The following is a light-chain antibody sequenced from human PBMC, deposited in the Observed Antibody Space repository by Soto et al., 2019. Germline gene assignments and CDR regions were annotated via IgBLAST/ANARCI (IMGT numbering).Light chain of an antibody. CDR1: QSVDSN. CDR2: GAS. V-gene: IGKV3D-15*01. CDR3: QQYNDWPLT. J-gene: IGKJ4*01. Sequence: EIVMTQSPASLSGSPGEGATLSCRAIQSVDSNLAWYQQKPGQTPRLLMYGASTRPTGIPAMFSGSGSGTEFTLTLISLQSDDSAVYYCQQYNDWPLTFGGGTK.